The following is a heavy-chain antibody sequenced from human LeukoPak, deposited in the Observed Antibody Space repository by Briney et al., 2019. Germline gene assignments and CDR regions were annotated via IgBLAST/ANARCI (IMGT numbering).Heavy chain of an antibody. J-gene: IGHJ4*02. D-gene: IGHD6-13*01. Sequence: SVKVSCKASGYTFTSYGISWVRQAPGQGLEWMGGIIPIFGTANYAQKFQGRVTITTDESTSTAYMELSSLRSEDTAVYYCARQLQLVREFDYWGQGTLVTVSS. CDR3: ARQLQLVREFDY. CDR1: GYTFTSYG. V-gene: IGHV1-69*05. CDR2: IIPIFGTA.